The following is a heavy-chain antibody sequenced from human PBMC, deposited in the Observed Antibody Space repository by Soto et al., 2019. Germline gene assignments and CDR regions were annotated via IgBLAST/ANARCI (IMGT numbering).Heavy chain of an antibody. CDR1: GGSISSGGYY. Sequence: QVQLQESGPGLVKPSQTLSLTCTVSGGSISSGGYYWSWIRQHPGKGLEWIGYIYYSGSTYYNPSLKSRVTISVDTSKNQFSLKLSSVTAADTAVYYCAREVGAYGDYRYWYFDLWGRGTLVTVSS. V-gene: IGHV4-31*03. D-gene: IGHD4-17*01. J-gene: IGHJ2*01. CDR3: AREVGAYGDYRYWYFDL. CDR2: IYYSGST.